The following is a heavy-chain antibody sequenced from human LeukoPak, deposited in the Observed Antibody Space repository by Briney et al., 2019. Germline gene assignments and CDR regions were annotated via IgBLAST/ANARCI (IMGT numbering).Heavy chain of an antibody. V-gene: IGHV3-7*04. CDR3: TGGALVY. CDR1: GFTFSDYW. CDR2: INQDGREQ. Sequence: QTGGSLRLSCAASGFTFSDYWMSWVRQAPGQGLEWVAKINQDGREQHFVDSVKGRFTISRDNAKNSLFLQMDSLRAEDTAVYYCTGGALVYWGQGALVTVSS. J-gene: IGHJ4*02.